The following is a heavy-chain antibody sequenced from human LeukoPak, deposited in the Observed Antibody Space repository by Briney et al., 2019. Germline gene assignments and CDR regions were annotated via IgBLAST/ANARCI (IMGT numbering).Heavy chain of an antibody. CDR2: IYSGGNT. CDR1: GFAFNSYW. J-gene: IGHJ4*02. Sequence: PGGSLRLSCAASGFAFNSYWMSWVRQAPGKGLEWVSVIYSGGNTYYADSVKGRFTISRDNSKNTLYLQMNSLRAEDTAVYYCAAFGGDSFDYWGQGTLVAVSS. CDR3: AAFGGDSFDY. V-gene: IGHV3-53*01. D-gene: IGHD2-21*01.